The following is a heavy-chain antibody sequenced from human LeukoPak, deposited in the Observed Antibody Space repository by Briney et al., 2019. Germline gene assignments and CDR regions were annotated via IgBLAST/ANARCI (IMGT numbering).Heavy chain of an antibody. CDR1: GFTFSPYS. V-gene: IGHV3-21*01. J-gene: IGHJ4*02. D-gene: IGHD6-6*01. Sequence: GGSLRLSCAASGFTFSPYSMNRVRQAPGKGLEWVSSISGTSVYIYYADSVKGRFTISRDNAKNSLYLQMNSLRAEDTAVYYCARGTPYTSSSDFDYWGQGTLVTVSS. CDR3: ARGTPYTSSSDFDY. CDR2: ISGTSVYI.